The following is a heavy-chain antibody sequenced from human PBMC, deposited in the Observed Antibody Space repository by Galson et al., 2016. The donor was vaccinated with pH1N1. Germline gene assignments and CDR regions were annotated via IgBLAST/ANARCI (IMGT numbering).Heavy chain of an antibody. Sequence: SLRLSWAASGFTFSSYWMNWVRQAPGMGLEWVANIKQDGSEKYYVDSVKGRFTISRDNAKNAVYLQMNSLRAEDTAVYYCARAMDVWGQGTTVTVSS. CDR3: ARAMDV. V-gene: IGHV3-7*04. CDR1: GFTFSSYW. CDR2: IKQDGSEK. J-gene: IGHJ6*02.